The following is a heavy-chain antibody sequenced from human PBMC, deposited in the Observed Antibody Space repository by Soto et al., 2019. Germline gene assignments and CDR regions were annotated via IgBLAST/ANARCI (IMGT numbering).Heavy chain of an antibody. CDR1: GFTFSSYA. J-gene: IGHJ5*02. V-gene: IGHV3-23*01. CDR2: ISGSGGST. CDR3: AKVGGYCSSTSCYAKTNWFDP. D-gene: IGHD2-2*01. Sequence: GGSLRLSCAASGFTFSSYAMSWVHQAPGKGLEWVSAISGSGGSTYYADSVKGRFTISRDNSKSTLYLQMNSLRAEDTAVYYCAKVGGYCSSTSCYAKTNWFDPWGQGTLVTVSS.